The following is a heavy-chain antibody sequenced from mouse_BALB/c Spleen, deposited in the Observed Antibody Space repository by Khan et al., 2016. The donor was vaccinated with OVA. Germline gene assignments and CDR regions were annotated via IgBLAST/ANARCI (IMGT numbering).Heavy chain of an antibody. CDR2: IGYSGST. J-gene: IGHJ3*01. CDR1: GYSITSDYA. CDR3: ARLGPGFAY. Sequence: VQLQQSGPGLVKPSQSLSLTCTVTGYSITSDYAWNWIRQFPGNKLEWMGYIGYSGSTSYNPSLKSRISITRDTSKNQFFLQLNSVTTEGTATXYCARLGPGFAYWGQGTLVTVSA. D-gene: IGHD4-1*01. V-gene: IGHV3-2*02.